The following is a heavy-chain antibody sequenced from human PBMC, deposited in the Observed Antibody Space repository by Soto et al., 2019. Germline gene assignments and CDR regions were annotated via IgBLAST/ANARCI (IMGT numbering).Heavy chain of an antibody. J-gene: IGHJ6*02. CDR1: GFTFSSYA. CDR2: ISYDGSNK. D-gene: IGHD6-6*01. Sequence: GGSLRLSCAASGFTFSSYAMHWVRQAPGKGLEWVAVISYDGSNKYYADSVKGRFTISRDNSKNTLYLQMNSLRAEDTAVYYCARDSSSPPYYYYGMDVWGQGTTVTVSS. V-gene: IGHV3-30-3*01. CDR3: ARDSSSPPYYYYGMDV.